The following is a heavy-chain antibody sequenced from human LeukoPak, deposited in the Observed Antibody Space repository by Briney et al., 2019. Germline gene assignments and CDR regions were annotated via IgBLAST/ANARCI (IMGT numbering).Heavy chain of an antibody. CDR2: IYHSGST. CDR1: GGSISSGGYS. J-gene: IGHJ5*02. V-gene: IGHV4-30-2*01. CDR3: ARDLATDGP. Sequence: SETLSLTCAVSGGSISSGGYSWSWIRQPPGKGLEWIGYIYHSGSTYYNPSLKSRVTISVDRSKNQFSLKLSSVTAADTAVYYCARDLATDGPWGQGTLVTVPS.